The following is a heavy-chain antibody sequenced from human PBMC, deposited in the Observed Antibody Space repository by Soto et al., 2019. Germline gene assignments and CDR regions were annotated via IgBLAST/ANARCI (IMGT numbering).Heavy chain of an antibody. J-gene: IGHJ4*02. CDR1: GFTFSSYA. V-gene: IGHV3-23*01. CDR3: AKIVGATVKPLFDY. D-gene: IGHD1-26*01. CDR2: ISGSGGST. Sequence: GGSLRLSCAASGFTFSSYAMSWVRQAPGKGLEWVSAISGSGGSTYYADSVKGRFTISRDNSKNALYLQMNSLRAEDTAVYYCAKIVGATVKPLFDYWGQGTLVTVSS.